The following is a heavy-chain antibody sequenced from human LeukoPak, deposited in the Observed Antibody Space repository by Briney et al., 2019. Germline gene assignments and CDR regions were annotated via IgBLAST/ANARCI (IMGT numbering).Heavy chain of an antibody. J-gene: IGHJ4*02. CDR3: ANADTEDYFDS. CDR2: IYHDETT. V-gene: IGHV4-38-2*01. D-gene: IGHD3-16*01. CDR1: GYSISGDFY. Sequence: SETLSLTCAVSGYSISGDFYWGWVRPPPGKGLEWVGSIYHDETTYYNPSLKSRVTISLDTSRKQFSLNLASVTAADTAIYYCANADTEDYFDSWGQGTLVTVAS.